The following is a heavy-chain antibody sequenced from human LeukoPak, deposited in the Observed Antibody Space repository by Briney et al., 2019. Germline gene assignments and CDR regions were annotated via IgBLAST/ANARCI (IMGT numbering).Heavy chain of an antibody. J-gene: IGHJ4*02. Sequence: SETLSLTCTVSGGSISSYYWSWIRQPPGKGLEWIGYIYCSGSANYNPSLNRRVTISVDTSKNQFSLRLSSVTAVDTAVYYCARDQYSTSWYGAFDYWGQGTLVTVSS. CDR2: IYCSGSA. CDR1: GGSISSYY. CDR3: ARDQYSTSWYGAFDY. D-gene: IGHD6-13*01. V-gene: IGHV4-59*01.